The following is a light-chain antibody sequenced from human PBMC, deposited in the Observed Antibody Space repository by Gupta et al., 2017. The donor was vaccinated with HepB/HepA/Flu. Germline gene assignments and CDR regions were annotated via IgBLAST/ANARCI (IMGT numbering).Light chain of an antibody. CDR3: QHYQKWTFT. CDR1: QSVAGD. Sequence: VMTQSPATLSVSPGESATFSCRDSQSVAGDIAWYQHRPGQAPRVLSDGASTRDTGIPARVGGSVSGTEGTLTITRLQSEEAAVYYCQHYQKWTFTSGPGTKLIS. V-gene: IGKV3-15*01. CDR2: GAS. J-gene: IGKJ3*01.